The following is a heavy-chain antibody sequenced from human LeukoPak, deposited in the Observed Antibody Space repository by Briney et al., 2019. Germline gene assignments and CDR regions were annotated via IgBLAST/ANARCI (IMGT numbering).Heavy chain of an antibody. CDR2: ISNSGLSI. Sequence: GGSLRLSCEASGFTFSDYYMAWIRQAPGKGLEWVSSISNSGLSINYADSVKGRFTISRDNAKDSLFLQMNSLRAEDTAMYYCARGRSFDYLFTFWGQGTLLTVSS. CDR1: GFTFSDYY. J-gene: IGHJ4*02. V-gene: IGHV3-11*01. CDR3: ARGRSFDYLFTF. D-gene: IGHD3-9*01.